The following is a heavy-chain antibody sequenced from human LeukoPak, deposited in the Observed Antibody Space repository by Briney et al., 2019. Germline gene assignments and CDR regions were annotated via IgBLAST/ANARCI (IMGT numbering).Heavy chain of an antibody. CDR2: IKQDGSEK. Sequence: GGSLRLSCAASGFTFSSYWMSWVRQAPGKGLEWVANIKQDGSEKYYVDSVKGRFTISGDNAKNSLYLQMNSLRAEDTAVYYCARYCSGGSCYPGWGYWGQGTLVTVSS. D-gene: IGHD2-15*01. CDR3: ARYCSGGSCYPGWGY. J-gene: IGHJ4*02. CDR1: GFTFSSYW. V-gene: IGHV3-7*01.